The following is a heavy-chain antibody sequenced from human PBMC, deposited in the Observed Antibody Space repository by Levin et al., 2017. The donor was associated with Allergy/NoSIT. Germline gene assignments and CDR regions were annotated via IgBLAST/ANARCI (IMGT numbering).Heavy chain of an antibody. V-gene: IGHV4-30-2*01. D-gene: IGHD6-19*01. Sequence: LRLSCAVSGGSISSGGYSWSWIRQPPGKGLEWIGYIYHSGTTYYNPSLKSRVTISVDRSKNQFSLKLSSVTAADMAAYYCARGDYSSGWSYYFDYWGQGTLVTVSS. CDR3: ARGDYSSGWSYYFDY. CDR2: IYHSGTT. CDR1: GGSISSGGYS. J-gene: IGHJ4*02.